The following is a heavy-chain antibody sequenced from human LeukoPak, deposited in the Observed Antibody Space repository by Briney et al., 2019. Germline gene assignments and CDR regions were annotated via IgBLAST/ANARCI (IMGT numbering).Heavy chain of an antibody. Sequence: GASVKVSCKTSGYSFILYGISWVRQAPGQGLEWMGGIIPIFGTAKYAQKFQGRVTITADESTSTAYMELSSLRSEDTAVYYCARVDDILTGYWGQGTLVTVSS. CDR3: ARVDDILTGY. CDR2: IIPIFGTA. CDR1: GYSFILYG. D-gene: IGHD3-9*01. V-gene: IGHV1-69*13. J-gene: IGHJ4*02.